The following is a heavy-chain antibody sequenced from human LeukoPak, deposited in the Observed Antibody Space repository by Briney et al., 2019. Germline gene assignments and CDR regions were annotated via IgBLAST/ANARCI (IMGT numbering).Heavy chain of an antibody. J-gene: IGHJ4*02. CDR2: ISAYNGNT. V-gene: IGHV1-18*01. CDR1: GYTVTSYV. CDR3: ERIRDGRLIDY. D-gene: IGHD5-24*01. Sequence: GASVKVSCKASGYTVTSYVISWVRRARGQGREWMGWISAYNGNTNYAQQLQGRVTMTTDTYTSTAYMELRSLRSDDTRVYFCERIRDGRLIDYWGQGTLVTVSS.